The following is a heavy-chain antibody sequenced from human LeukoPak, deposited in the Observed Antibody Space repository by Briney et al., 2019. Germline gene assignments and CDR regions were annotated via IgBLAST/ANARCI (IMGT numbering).Heavy chain of an antibody. CDR1: GGTFSSYA. D-gene: IGHD1-26*01. Sequence: AASVKVSCKASGGTFSSYAISWVRQAPGQGLEWMGGIIPIFGTANYAQKFQGRVTIIADKFTSTAYMELSSLRSEDTAVYFCARDQKVGATPYFGMDVWGQGTTVTVSS. CDR3: ARDQKVGATPYFGMDV. J-gene: IGHJ6*02. V-gene: IGHV1-69*06. CDR2: IIPIFGTA.